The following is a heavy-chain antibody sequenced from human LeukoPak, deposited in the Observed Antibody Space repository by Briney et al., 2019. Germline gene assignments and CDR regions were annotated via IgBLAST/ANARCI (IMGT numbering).Heavy chain of an antibody. V-gene: IGHV1-18*01. CDR3: ARASRGGGYSSSWYRRGSNWFDP. Sequence: ASVKVSCKASGCTFTSYGISWVRQAPGQGLEWMGWISAYNGNTNYAQKLQGRVTMTTDTSTSTAYMELRSLRSDDTAVYYCARASRGGGYSSSWYRRGSNWFDPWGQGTLVTVSS. CDR2: ISAYNGNT. D-gene: IGHD6-13*01. CDR1: GCTFTSYG. J-gene: IGHJ5*02.